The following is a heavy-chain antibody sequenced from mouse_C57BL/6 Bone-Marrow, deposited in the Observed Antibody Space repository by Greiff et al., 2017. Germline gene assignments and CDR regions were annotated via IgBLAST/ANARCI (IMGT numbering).Heavy chain of an antibody. Sequence: EVQLQQSGAELVRPGASVKLSCTASGFNFNDYYMHWVKQRPEQGLEWIGWIYPENGDTEYASKFQGKATITADPSSNTAYLQLSSLTSEDTAVYYCTTTGSSYARDYWGQGTSVTVSS. J-gene: IGHJ4*01. CDR1: GFNFNDYY. V-gene: IGHV14-4*01. CDR2: IYPENGDT. D-gene: IGHD1-1*01. CDR3: TTTGSSYARDY.